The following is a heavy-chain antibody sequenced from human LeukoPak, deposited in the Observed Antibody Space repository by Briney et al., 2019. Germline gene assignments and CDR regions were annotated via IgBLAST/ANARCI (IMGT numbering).Heavy chain of an antibody. J-gene: IGHJ3*02. CDR3: ARDFTIFGAGESGAFDI. CDR1: GYTFTGYY. Sequence: ASVKVSCKASGYTFTGYYMHWVRQAPGQGLEWMGWINPNSGGTNYAQKFQGRVTMTRDTSISTAYMELSRLRSDDTAVYYCARDFTIFGAGESGAFDIWGQGTMVTVSS. D-gene: IGHD3-3*01. V-gene: IGHV1-2*02. CDR2: INPNSGGT.